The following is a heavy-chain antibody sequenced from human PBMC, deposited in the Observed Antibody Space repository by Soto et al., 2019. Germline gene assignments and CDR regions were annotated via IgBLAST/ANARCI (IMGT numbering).Heavy chain of an antibody. V-gene: IGHV3-30*18. D-gene: IGHD3-3*01. J-gene: IGHJ3*02. Sequence: GGSLRLSCAASGFTFSSYGMHWVRQAPGKGVEWVAVISYDGSNKYYADSVKDRFTISRDNSKNTLYLQMNSLRAEDTAVYYCAKDLITIFGVAHDAFDIWGQGTMVTVSS. CDR2: ISYDGSNK. CDR1: GFTFSSYG. CDR3: AKDLITIFGVAHDAFDI.